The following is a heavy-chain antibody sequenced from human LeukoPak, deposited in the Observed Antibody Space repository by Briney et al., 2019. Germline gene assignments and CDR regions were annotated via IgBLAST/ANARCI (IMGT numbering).Heavy chain of an antibody. CDR2: IYYSGST. CDR3: ARHNWGSVFDY. CDR1: GGSISSSSYY. D-gene: IGHD7-27*01. V-gene: IGHV4-39*01. J-gene: IGHJ4*02. Sequence: SETLSLICTVSGGSISSSSYYWGWIRQPPGKGLEWIGSIYYSGSTYYNPSLKSRVTISVDTSKNQFSLKLSSVTAADTAVYYCARHNWGSVFDYWGQGTLVTVSS.